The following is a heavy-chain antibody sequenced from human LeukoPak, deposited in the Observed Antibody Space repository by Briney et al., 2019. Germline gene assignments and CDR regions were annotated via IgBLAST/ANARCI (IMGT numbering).Heavy chain of an antibody. J-gene: IGHJ4*02. Sequence: GASVKVSCKASGYTFTSYGISWVRQAPGQGLEWMGWISAYNGNTNYAQKLQGRVTITTDTSTSTAYMELRSLRSDATAVYYCARVLAAGSGSYRYWGQGTLVAVSS. CDR3: ARVLAAGSGSYRY. CDR2: ISAYNGNT. V-gene: IGHV1-18*04. CDR1: GYTFTSYG. D-gene: IGHD3-10*01.